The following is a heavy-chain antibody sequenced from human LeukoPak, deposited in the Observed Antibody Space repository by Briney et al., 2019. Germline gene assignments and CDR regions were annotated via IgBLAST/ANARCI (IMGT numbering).Heavy chain of an antibody. V-gene: IGHV4-34*01. J-gene: IGHJ5*02. D-gene: IGHD6-6*01. CDR1: GGSFSGYY. Sequence: SETLSLTCAVYGGSFSGYYWSWIRQPPGKGLEWIGEINHSGSTNYNPSLKSRVTISVDTSKNQFSLKLSSVTAADTAVYYCARGRRGIAAPDWFDPWGQGTLVTVSS. CDR2: INHSGST. CDR3: ARGRRGIAAPDWFDP.